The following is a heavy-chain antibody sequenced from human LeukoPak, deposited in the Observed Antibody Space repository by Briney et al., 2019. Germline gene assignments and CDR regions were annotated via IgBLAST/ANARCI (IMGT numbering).Heavy chain of an antibody. CDR3: AREGWLRNWYFDL. CDR2: IYTSGST. V-gene: IGHV4-61*02. Sequence: SETLSLTCTVSGGSISSGSYYWSWIRQPAGKGLEWIGRIYTSGSTNYNPSLKSRVTISVDTFKNQFSLKLSSVTAADTAVYYCAREGWLRNWYFDLWGRGTLVTVSS. J-gene: IGHJ2*01. D-gene: IGHD5-24*01. CDR1: GGSISSGSYY.